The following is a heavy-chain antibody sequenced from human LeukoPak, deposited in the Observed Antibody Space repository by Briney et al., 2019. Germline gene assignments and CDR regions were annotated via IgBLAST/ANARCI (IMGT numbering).Heavy chain of an antibody. J-gene: IGHJ4*02. V-gene: IGHV3-74*03. Sequence: GGSLRLSCAASGFTFSNYWMHWVRQTLGKGLVWVSRINTDGTTTYADSVKGRFTISRDNAKNTLYLQMDSLRADDTAVYYCARGAGIVGSTTPFDYWGQGARVTVSS. CDR1: GFTFSNYW. D-gene: IGHD1-26*01. CDR3: ARGAGIVGSTTPFDY. CDR2: INTDGTTT.